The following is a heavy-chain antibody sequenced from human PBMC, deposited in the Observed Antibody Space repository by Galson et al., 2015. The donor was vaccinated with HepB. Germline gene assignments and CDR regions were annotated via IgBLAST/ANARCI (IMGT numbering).Heavy chain of an antibody. V-gene: IGHV1-69*13. CDR2: IIPIFGTV. D-gene: IGHD5-12*01. CDR1: GGTFSSYG. Sequence: SVKVSCKASGGTFSSYGISWVRQAPGQGLEWMGGIIPIFGTVNYAQKFQGRVTITADESTSTAYMELSSLRSEDTAVYYCARVVGLRMEGFVEYWGQGTLVIVSS. CDR3: ARVVGLRMEGFVEY. J-gene: IGHJ4*02.